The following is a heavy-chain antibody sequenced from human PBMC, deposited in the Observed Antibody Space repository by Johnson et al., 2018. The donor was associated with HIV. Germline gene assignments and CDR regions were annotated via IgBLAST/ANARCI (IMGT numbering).Heavy chain of an antibody. CDR2: INQDGSEK. CDR3: AKGPILVDGFDI. Sequence: VQLVESGGGLVQPGGSLRLSCAASDFTFSVCWMGWVRQAPGEGLEWVASINQDGSEKRYADSVKGRFTISRDNAKNSLYLQMNSLRAEDTAVYYCAKGPILVDGFDIWGQGTMVTVAS. D-gene: IGHD3-3*01. J-gene: IGHJ3*02. V-gene: IGHV3-7*01. CDR1: DFTFSVCW.